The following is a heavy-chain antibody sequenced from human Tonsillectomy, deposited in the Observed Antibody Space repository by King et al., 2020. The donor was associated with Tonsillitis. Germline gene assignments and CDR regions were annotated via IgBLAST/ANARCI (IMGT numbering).Heavy chain of an antibody. D-gene: IGHD2-21*02. CDR3: ARGDPRSHTLFVY. CDR2: IYYSGST. Sequence: QLQESGPGLVKPSETLSLTCTVSGGSISSYYWSCIRQPPGKGLEWIGYIYYSGSTNYNPSLKSRVTISVDTSKNQFSLKLSSVTAADTAVYYCARGDPRSHTLFVYWGQGTLVTVSS. CDR1: GGSISSYY. V-gene: IGHV4-59*08. J-gene: IGHJ4*02.